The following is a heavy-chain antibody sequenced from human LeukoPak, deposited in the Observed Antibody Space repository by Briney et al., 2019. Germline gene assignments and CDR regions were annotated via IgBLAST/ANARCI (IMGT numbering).Heavy chain of an antibody. Sequence: QTGGSLRLSCAASGFTFSSYAMSWVRQAPGKGLEWVSAISGSGGSTYYADSVKGRFTISRDNSKNTLYLQMNSLKTDDTAVYYCARVAAPRSNDYWGQGTLVTVSS. CDR3: ARVAAPRSNDY. CDR1: GFTFSSYA. CDR2: ISGSGGST. D-gene: IGHD6-13*01. V-gene: IGHV3-23*01. J-gene: IGHJ4*02.